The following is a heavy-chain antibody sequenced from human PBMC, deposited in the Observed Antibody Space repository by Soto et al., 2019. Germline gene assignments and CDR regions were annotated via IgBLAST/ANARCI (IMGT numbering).Heavy chain of an antibody. V-gene: IGHV4-39*01. CDR1: GGSVSSNSYS. CDR3: ARLNGYCVGTSCQGYYGMDV. Sequence: PSETLSLTCTVSGGSVSSNSYSWGWIRQSPGKGLDWIATIYSTDKTYYNPSLLSRVTISVDTSMNELSLRLSSVTAADTAVYYCARLNGYCVGTSCQGYYGMDVWGQGTTVTVSS. D-gene: IGHD2-2*03. CDR2: IYSTDKT. J-gene: IGHJ6*02.